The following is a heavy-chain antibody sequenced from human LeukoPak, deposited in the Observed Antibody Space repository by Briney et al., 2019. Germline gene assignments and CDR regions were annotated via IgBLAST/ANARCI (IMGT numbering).Heavy chain of an antibody. V-gene: IGHV3-53*01. CDR2: IYSGGNT. J-gene: IGHJ6*02. Sequence: GGSLRLSCAASGFTVSSNYMSWVRQAPGKGLEWVSVIYSGGNTYYGDSVKGRFTISRDNSKNTLYLQMNSLRAADTAVYYCARDRPGYYGMDVWGQGTTVTVSS. CDR1: GFTVSSNY. CDR3: ARDRPGYYGMDV.